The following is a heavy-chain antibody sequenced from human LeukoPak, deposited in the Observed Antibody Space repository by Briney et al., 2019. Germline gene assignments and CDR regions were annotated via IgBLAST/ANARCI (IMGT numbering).Heavy chain of an antibody. CDR1: GGSISIYY. V-gene: IGHV4-59*01. J-gene: IGHJ4*02. CDR2: IYYSGST. CDR3: ARVMGNYDSSGYYYDYPYFDY. D-gene: IGHD3-22*01. Sequence: SETLSLTCTVSGGSISIYYWSWIRQPPGKGLEWIGYIYYSGSTNYNPSLKSRVTISVDTSKNQFSLKLSSVTAADTAVYYCARVMGNYDSSGYYYDYPYFDYWGQGTLVTVSS.